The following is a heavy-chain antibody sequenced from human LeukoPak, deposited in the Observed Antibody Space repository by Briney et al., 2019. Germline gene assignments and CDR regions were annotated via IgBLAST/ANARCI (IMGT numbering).Heavy chain of an antibody. Sequence: GESLKISCKGSGYSFTSYWIGWVRQMPGKGLEWMGIIYPGDSDTRYSPSFQGQVTISADKSISTAYLQWSSLKASDTAMYYCARPGYCSGGSCSYYFDHWGQGTLVTVSS. CDR3: ARPGYCSGGSCSYYFDH. CDR2: IYPGDSDT. V-gene: IGHV5-51*01. D-gene: IGHD2-15*01. CDR1: GYSFTSYW. J-gene: IGHJ4*02.